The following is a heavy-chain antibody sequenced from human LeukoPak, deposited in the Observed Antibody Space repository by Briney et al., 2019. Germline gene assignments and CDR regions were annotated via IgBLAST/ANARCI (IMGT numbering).Heavy chain of an antibody. J-gene: IGHJ4*02. CDR1: GFTFSGSA. CDR3: TRHSYAFDY. Sequence: QPGGSLRLSCAASGFTFSGSAMHWVRQASGKGLEWVGRIRSKANSYATAYAASVKGRFTISRDDSKNTAYLQMNSLKTEDTTVYYCTRHSYAFDYWGQGTLVTVSS. CDR2: IRSKANSYAT. V-gene: IGHV3-73*01. D-gene: IGHD1-26*01.